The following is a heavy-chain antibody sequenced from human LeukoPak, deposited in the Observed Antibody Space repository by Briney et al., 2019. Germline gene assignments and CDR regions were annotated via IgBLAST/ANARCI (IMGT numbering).Heavy chain of an antibody. V-gene: IGHV3-7*01. CDR3: ARDGGPFDY. CDR1: GFTFRSYW. D-gene: IGHD2-15*01. CDR2: IKQDGSEK. Sequence: PGGSLRLSCAASGFTFRSYWMSWVRQAPGKGLEWVANIKQDGSEKYYVDSVKGRFTISRDDAKNSVYLQMNSLRAEDTAVYYCARDGGPFDYWGQGTLVTVSS. J-gene: IGHJ4*02.